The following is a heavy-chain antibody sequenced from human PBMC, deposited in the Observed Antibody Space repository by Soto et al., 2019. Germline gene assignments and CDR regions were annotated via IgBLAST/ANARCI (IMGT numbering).Heavy chain of an antibody. D-gene: IGHD6-19*01. J-gene: IGHJ4*02. V-gene: IGHV3-23*01. Sequence: EVQLLESGGGLVQPGGSLRLSCAASGFTFSSYAMSWVRQAPGKGLEWVSAISGSGGSTYYADSVKGRFTISRDNYKNTLYRQMNSLRAEDTAVYYCAKEYEYSSGWERIDYWGQGTLVTVSS. CDR2: ISGSGGST. CDR1: GFTFSSYA. CDR3: AKEYEYSSGWERIDY.